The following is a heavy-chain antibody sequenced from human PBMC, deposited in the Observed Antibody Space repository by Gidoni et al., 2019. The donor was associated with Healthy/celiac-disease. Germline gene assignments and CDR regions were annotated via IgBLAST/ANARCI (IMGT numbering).Heavy chain of an antibody. J-gene: IGHJ5*02. Sequence: GLVWVSRINSDGSSTSYADSVKGRFTISRDNAKNTLYLQMNSLRAEDTAVYYCASDHLYPFDPWGQGTLVTVSS. CDR2: INSDGSST. V-gene: IGHV3-74*01. CDR3: ASDHLYPFDP. D-gene: IGHD2-8*01.